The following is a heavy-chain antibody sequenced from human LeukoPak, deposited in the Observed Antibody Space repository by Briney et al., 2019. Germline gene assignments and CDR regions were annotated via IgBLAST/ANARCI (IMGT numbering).Heavy chain of an antibody. CDR3: ARGKKQWLVGGYFQH. V-gene: IGHV4-4*02. CDR2: IYHNGTP. CDR1: VGSISSGNW. Sequence: PSETLSLTCAVSVGSISSGNWWSWVRQSPGKGLEWIGEIYHNGTPNYSPSLKSRVTISANTIKNQFSLKLSSVTAADTAVYYCARGKKQWLVGGYFQHWGQGTLVTVSS. J-gene: IGHJ1*01. D-gene: IGHD6-19*01.